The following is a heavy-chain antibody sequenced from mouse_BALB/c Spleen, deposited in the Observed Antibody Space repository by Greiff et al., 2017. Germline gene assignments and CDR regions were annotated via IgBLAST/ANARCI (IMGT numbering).Heavy chain of an antibody. D-gene: IGHD1-1*01. CDR1: GFNIKDTY. CDR2: IDPANGNT. V-gene: IGHV14-3*02. J-gene: IGHJ2*01. Sequence: VQLKQSGAELVKPGASVKLSCTASGFNIKDTYMHWVKQRPEQGLEWIGRIDPANGNTKYDPKFQGKATITADTSSNTAYLQLSSLTSEDTAVYYCARDGGLITTFDYWGQGTTLTVSS. CDR3: ARDGGLITTFDY.